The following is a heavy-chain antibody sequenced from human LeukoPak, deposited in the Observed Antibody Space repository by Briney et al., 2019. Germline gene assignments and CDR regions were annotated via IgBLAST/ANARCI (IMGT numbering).Heavy chain of an antibody. CDR1: GFSISSYY. D-gene: IGHD3-10*01. CDR2: IYCGGST. V-gene: IGHV4-59*01. Sequence: SETLSLTCTVSGFSISSYYWSWIRQPPGKGLEWIGVIYCGGSTNYTHSLKSRVTISGDTSKNQFYLKLSSVSAADTAVYYCASVAVIRGVTDFDYWGQGTLVTVSS. CDR3: ASVAVIRGVTDFDY. J-gene: IGHJ4*02.